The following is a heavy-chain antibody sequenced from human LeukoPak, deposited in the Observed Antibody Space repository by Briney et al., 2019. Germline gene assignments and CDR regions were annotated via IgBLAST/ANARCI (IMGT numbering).Heavy chain of an antibody. CDR3: ANGEPKNY. CDR2: ISYDGRNK. Sequence: SGGSLRLSCAASGFTFSSYGMHWVRQAPGKGLEWVAVISYDGRNKYYADSVKGRFTISRDNSKNTLHLQMNSLRAEDTAVYYCANGEPKNYWGQGTLFTVSS. J-gene: IGHJ4*02. D-gene: IGHD3-10*01. CDR1: GFTFSSYG. V-gene: IGHV3-30*18.